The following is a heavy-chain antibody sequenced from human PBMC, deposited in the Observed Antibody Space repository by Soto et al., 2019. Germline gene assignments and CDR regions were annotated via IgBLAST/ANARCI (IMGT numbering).Heavy chain of an antibody. D-gene: IGHD2-15*01. CDR1: GGTFSSYA. CDR3: ARVEPGMSAYCSGGSCYYFDY. J-gene: IGHJ4*02. Sequence: GASVKVSCKASGGTFSSYAISWVRQAPGQGLEWMGGIIPIFGTANYAQKFQGRVTITADESTSTAYMELSSLRSEDTAVYYCARVEPGMSAYCSGGSCYYFDYWGQGTLVTSPQ. CDR2: IIPIFGTA. V-gene: IGHV1-69*13.